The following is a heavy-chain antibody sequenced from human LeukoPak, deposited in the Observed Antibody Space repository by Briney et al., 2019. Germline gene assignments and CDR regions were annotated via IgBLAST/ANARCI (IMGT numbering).Heavy chain of an antibody. D-gene: IGHD3-22*01. Sequence: GGSLRLSCATSGFMFDDYAMHWVRQAPGKGLGWVSGISWNSGSIGYADSVKGRFTISRDNAKNSLYLQMNSLRAEDTALYYCARDSSGYYGAFNYFDYWGQGTLVTVSS. CDR1: GFMFDDYA. J-gene: IGHJ4*02. CDR3: ARDSSGYYGAFNYFDY. CDR2: ISWNSGSI. V-gene: IGHV3-9*01.